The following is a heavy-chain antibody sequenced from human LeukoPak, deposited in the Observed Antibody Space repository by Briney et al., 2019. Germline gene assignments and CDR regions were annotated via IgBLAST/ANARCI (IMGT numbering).Heavy chain of an antibody. CDR3: AREAPSYGGNHLDY. CDR2: MPYNGGA. Sequence: SETLSLTCTVSGDSITSANYFWSWIRQPPGEDLEWIGYMPYNGGASYNPSLKSRVTISVDTSKNQFSLKLSSVTAADTAVYYCAREAPSYGGNHLDYWGQGTLVTVSS. V-gene: IGHV4-30-4*01. CDR1: GDSITSANYF. J-gene: IGHJ4*02. D-gene: IGHD4-23*01.